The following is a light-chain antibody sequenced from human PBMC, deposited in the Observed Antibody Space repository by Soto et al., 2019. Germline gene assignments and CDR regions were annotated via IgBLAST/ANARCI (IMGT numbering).Light chain of an antibody. CDR3: QQANSFPIT. V-gene: IGKV1-12*01. CDR2: GAS. Sequence: IRVTQSPSSLCASAGYTVTIACRASQDVGKWLAWYQQKPGKAPTLLIHGASSLQSGVPPRYSGSGYGTDFTLTISSLQPEDFATYYCQQANSFPITFGQGTRLEIK. J-gene: IGKJ5*01. CDR1: QDVGKW.